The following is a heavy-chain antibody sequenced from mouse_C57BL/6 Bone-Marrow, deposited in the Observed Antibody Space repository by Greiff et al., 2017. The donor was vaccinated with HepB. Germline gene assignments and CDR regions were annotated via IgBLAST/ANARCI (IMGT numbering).Heavy chain of an antibody. J-gene: IGHJ4*01. D-gene: IGHD1-1*01. CDR2: IDPENGDT. V-gene: IGHV14-4*01. Sequence: VQLQQSGAELVRPGASVKLSCTASGFNIKDDYMHWVKQRPEQGLEWIGWIDPENGDTEYASKFQGKATITAHTSSNTAYLQLSSLTSEDTAVYYCTTLFITTVVATSDAMDYWGQGTSVTVSS. CDR3: TTLFITTVVATSDAMDY. CDR1: GFNIKDDY.